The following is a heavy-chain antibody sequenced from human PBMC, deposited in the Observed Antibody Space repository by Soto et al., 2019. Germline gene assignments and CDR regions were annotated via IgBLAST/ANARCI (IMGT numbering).Heavy chain of an antibody. V-gene: IGHV4-59*08. CDR1: GGSISSYY. J-gene: IGHJ3*02. CDR2: IYYSGST. Sequence: SETLSLTCTVSGGSISSYYWSWIRQPPGKGLEWIGYIYYSGSTNYNPSLKSRVTISVDTSKNQFSLRLSSVTAADTAVYYCARHVDGGYFDWLPSPGAFDIWGQGTMVTVSS. D-gene: IGHD3-9*01. CDR3: ARHVDGGYFDWLPSPGAFDI.